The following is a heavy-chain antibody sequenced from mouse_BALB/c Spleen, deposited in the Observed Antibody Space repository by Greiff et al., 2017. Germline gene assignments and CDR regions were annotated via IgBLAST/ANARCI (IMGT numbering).Heavy chain of an antibody. Sequence: QVQLQQSGAELVRPGTSVTVSCKASGYAFTNYLIEWVKQRPGQGLEWIGVINPGSGGTNYNEKFKGKATLTADKSSSTAYMQLSSLTSDDSAVYFCAKNWYFDYWGQGTTLTVSS. V-gene: IGHV1-54*01. D-gene: IGHD4-1*01. J-gene: IGHJ2*01. CDR3: AKNWYFDY. CDR2: INPGSGGT. CDR1: GYAFTNYL.